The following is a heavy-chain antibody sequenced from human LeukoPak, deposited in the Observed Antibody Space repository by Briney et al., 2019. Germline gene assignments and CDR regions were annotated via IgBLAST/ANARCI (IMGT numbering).Heavy chain of an antibody. CDR3: ASHYDSSTGDY. CDR2: IIPIFGTA. V-gene: IGHV1-69*13. J-gene: IGHJ4*02. Sequence: GASVKVSCKASGGTFSSYAISWVRQVPGQGLEWMGGIIPIFGTANYAQKFQGRVTITADESTSTAYMELSSLRSEDTAVYYCASHYDSSTGDYWGQGTLVTVSS. CDR1: GGTFSSYA. D-gene: IGHD3-22*01.